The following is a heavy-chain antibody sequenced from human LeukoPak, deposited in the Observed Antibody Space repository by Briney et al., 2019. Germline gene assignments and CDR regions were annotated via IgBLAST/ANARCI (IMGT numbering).Heavy chain of an antibody. J-gene: IGHJ4*02. CDR3: ARDMFRGVPDYYDY. Sequence: GFLRLFCSASGITLNNYSIQLVPQAPGKGLGLVAVIGFDGVIKLYTGSVKGRFTISRDDSKNTLYLQMNGLRAEDSALYYCARDMFRGVPDYYDYWGQGTLVTVSS. CDR1: GITLNNYS. CDR2: IGFDGVIK. D-gene: IGHD3-10*01. V-gene: IGHV3-30*10.